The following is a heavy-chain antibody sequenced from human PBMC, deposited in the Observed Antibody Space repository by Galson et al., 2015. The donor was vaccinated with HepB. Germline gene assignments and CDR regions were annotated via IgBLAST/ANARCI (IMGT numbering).Heavy chain of an antibody. V-gene: IGHV3-48*02. CDR3: ARKSSSPFNS. Sequence: SLRLSCAASGFTFSTYSMNWVRQAPGKGLEWVSYISSSSSGIYYADSVKGRFAVSRDNAKNSLHLQMNSLKNEDTAVYYCARKSSSPFNSWGQEPRVTV. CDR2: ISSSSSGI. D-gene: IGHD2-2*01. J-gene: IGHJ4*02. CDR1: GFTFSTYS.